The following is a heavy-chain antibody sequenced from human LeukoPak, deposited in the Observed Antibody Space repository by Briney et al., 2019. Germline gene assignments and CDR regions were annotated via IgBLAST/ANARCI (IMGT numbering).Heavy chain of an antibody. CDR2: INPNSGGT. CDR3: ARDLVMLPAAGTHYYYYGMDV. Sequence: VASVKVSCKASGYTFTGYYMHWVRQAPGQGLEWMGWINPNSGGTNYAQKFQGRVTMSRDTSISTAYMELSRLRSDDTAVYYCARDLVMLPAAGTHYYYYGMDVWGQGTTVTVSS. V-gene: IGHV1-2*02. D-gene: IGHD6-13*01. J-gene: IGHJ6*02. CDR1: GYTFTGYY.